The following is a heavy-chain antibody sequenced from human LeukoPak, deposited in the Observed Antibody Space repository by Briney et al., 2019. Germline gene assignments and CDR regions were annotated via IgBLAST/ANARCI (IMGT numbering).Heavy chain of an antibody. CDR2: IYYSGST. CDR3: ARPGFLHYYDSSGTRFDI. Sequence: LRLSCAASGFTFSSYEMNWVRQPPGKGLEWIGSIYYSGSTYYNPSLKSRVTISVDTSKNQFSLKLSSVTAADTAVYYCARPGFLHYYDSSGTRFDIWGQGTMVTVSS. CDR1: GFTFSSYE. V-gene: IGHV4-39*07. J-gene: IGHJ3*02. D-gene: IGHD3-22*01.